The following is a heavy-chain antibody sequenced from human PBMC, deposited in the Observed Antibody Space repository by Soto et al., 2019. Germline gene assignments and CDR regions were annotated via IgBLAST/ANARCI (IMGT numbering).Heavy chain of an antibody. Sequence: GGSLRLSCAASGFTFSDYGMHWVRQAPGKGLEWVAVIWYDGNNKYYIDSVKGRFTISRDNSKSTLYLQMNSLRAEDTAVYYCARDDIPGIAVATYGMDVWGQGTTLTVSS. V-gene: IGHV3-33*01. CDR2: IWYDGNNK. D-gene: IGHD6-19*01. CDR3: ARDDIPGIAVATYGMDV. CDR1: GFTFSDYG. J-gene: IGHJ6*02.